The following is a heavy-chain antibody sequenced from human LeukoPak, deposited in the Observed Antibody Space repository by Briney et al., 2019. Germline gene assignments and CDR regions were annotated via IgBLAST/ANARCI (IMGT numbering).Heavy chain of an antibody. J-gene: IGHJ3*02. D-gene: IGHD3-9*01. CDR3: ARSHYDILTGQNSDAFDI. V-gene: IGHV4-59*01. Sequence: KTSETLSLTCTVSGGSISSYYWSWIRQPPGKGLEWIGYIYYSGSTNYNPSLKSRVTISVDTSKNQFSLKLSSVTAADTAVYYCARSHYDILTGQNSDAFDIWGQGTMVTVSS. CDR2: IYYSGST. CDR1: GGSISSYY.